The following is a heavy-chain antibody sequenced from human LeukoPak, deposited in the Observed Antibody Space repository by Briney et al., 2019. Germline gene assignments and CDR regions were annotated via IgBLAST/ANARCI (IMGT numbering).Heavy chain of an antibody. Sequence: GGSLRLSCAASGFTFSSYSMNWVRQAPGKGLEWVSSISSSSSYIYYADSVKGRFTISRDNAKSSLYLQMNSLRAEDTAVYYCARERVTGTSYYYYYGMDVWGQGTTVTVSS. CDR1: GFTFSSYS. V-gene: IGHV3-21*01. J-gene: IGHJ6*02. CDR3: ARERVTGTSYYYYYGMDV. CDR2: ISSSSSYI. D-gene: IGHD6-19*01.